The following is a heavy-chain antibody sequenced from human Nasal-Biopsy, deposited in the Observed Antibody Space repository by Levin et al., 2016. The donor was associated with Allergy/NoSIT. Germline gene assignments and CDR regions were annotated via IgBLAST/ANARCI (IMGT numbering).Heavy chain of an antibody. CDR3: ARGSARVRKTVED. CDR1: GFIFNSYE. D-gene: IGHD3-10*01. Sequence: GESLKISCAASGFIFNSYEMNWVRQAPGKGLEWIAYISSTGISIHYGDSVKGRFTISRSGATKSLFLQMHSLRVEDTAVYYCARGSARVRKTVEDWGRGTLVTVSS. CDR2: ISSTGISI. V-gene: IGHV3-48*03. J-gene: IGHJ4*02.